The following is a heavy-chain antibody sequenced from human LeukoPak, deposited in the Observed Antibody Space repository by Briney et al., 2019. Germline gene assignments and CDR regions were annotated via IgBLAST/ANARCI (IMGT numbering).Heavy chain of an antibody. Sequence: GGSLRLSCAASGFTFSSYEMNWVRQAPGKGLEWVSYISSSGSTIHYADSVKGRFTISRGNAKNSLYLQMNSLRAEDTAVYYCARGGAYCGGDCYNAFDIWGQGTMVTVSS. D-gene: IGHD2-21*02. CDR1: GFTFSSYE. CDR3: ARGGAYCGGDCYNAFDI. J-gene: IGHJ3*02. V-gene: IGHV3-48*03. CDR2: ISSSGSTI.